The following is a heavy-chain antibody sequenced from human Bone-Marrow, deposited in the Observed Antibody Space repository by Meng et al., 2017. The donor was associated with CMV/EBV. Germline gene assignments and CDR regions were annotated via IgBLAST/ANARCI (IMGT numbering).Heavy chain of an antibody. CDR2: INPSGGST. V-gene: IGHV1-46*01. J-gene: IGHJ4*02. Sequence: CKASGYTLTSYYMHWVRQAPGQGLEWMGIINPSGGSTSYAQKFQGRVTMTRDTSTSTVYMELSSLRSEDTAVYYCARVVVGLGGADYWGQGTLVTVSS. CDR1: GYTLTSYY. D-gene: IGHD2-2*01. CDR3: ARVVVGLGGADY.